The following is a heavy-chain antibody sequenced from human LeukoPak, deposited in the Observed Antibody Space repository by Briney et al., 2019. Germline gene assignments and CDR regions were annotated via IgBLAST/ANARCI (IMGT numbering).Heavy chain of an antibody. Sequence: PSETLSLTCTVSGGSISSGGYYWSWIRQHPGKGLEWIGYIYYSGSTYYNPSLKSRVIISVDTSKNQFSLKLSSVTAADTAVYYCARDNWNYGSSMDVWGQGTTVTVSS. CDR3: ARDNWNYGSSMDV. D-gene: IGHD1-7*01. CDR2: IYYSGST. J-gene: IGHJ6*02. CDR1: GGSISSGGYY. V-gene: IGHV4-31*03.